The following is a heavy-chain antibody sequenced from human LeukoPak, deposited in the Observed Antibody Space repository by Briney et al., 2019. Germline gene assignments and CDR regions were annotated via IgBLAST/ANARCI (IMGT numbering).Heavy chain of an antibody. D-gene: IGHD6-25*01. CDR1: GGPISSYY. V-gene: IGHV4-59*13. CDR3: ARVRRGAAGPDAFDI. J-gene: IGHJ3*02. CDR2: IYYMGST. Sequence: PSETLSLPCTLSGGPISSYYWSWIRKPPAKGREWIGYIYYMGSTNYNPSLKSRVTLSVDTYKNQFSLKLSSVTAADTAVYYCARVRRGAAGPDAFDIWGEGTMVTVSS.